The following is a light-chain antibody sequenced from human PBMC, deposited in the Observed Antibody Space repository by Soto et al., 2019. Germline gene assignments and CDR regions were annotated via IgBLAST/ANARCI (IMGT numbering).Light chain of an antibody. V-gene: IGKV1-9*01. J-gene: IGKJ4*01. CDR2: DGS. CDR3: QQLNSYPPT. CDR1: QSITTY. Sequence: DIQMTQSPSSLSASVGDRVTITCRASQSITTYLNWYQQKPGKAPKLLIYDGSTLQSGVPSRFSGSGSGTDFTLTISSLQPEDFATYYCQQLNSYPPTFGGGTKVEIK.